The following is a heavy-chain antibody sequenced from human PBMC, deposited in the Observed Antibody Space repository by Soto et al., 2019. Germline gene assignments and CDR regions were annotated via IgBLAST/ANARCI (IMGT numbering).Heavy chain of an antibody. CDR1: GYAITRYA. Sequence: ASVKVSCQTSGYAITRYARHWVRQAPGQRLEWMGWINAGNGNTKYSQKFQGRVTITRDTSASTAYMELSSLRSEDTAVYYCAREGRVAALAFDIWGQGTMVTVSS. CDR3: AREGRVAALAFDI. J-gene: IGHJ3*02. V-gene: IGHV1-3*01. D-gene: IGHD2-15*01. CDR2: INAGNGNT.